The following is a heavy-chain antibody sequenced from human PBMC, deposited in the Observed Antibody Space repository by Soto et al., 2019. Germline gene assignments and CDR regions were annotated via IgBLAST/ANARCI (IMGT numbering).Heavy chain of an antibody. CDR2: ISRSSSYK. J-gene: IGHJ6*01. V-gene: IGHV3-11*06. CDR1: GFTFSDYY. D-gene: IGHD2-2*01. CDR3: ARVGAVVPAASYHFYPMDV. Sequence: QVQLVESGGGLVKPGGSLRLSCEASGFTFSDYYMAWIRQAPGKGLEWVSYISRSSSYKNDADSVKGRFTISRDNAKNSLFLQMDSLRVEDTAVYYCARVGAVVPAASYHFYPMDVW.